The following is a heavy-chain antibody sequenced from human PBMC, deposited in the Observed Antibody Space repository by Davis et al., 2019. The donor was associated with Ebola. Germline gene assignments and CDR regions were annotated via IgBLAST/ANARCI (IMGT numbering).Heavy chain of an antibody. V-gene: IGHV3-23*01. CDR3: AKSGLSFGVVKYHYGMDV. D-gene: IGHD3-3*01. Sequence: PGGSLRLSCAASGFTFSSYGMHWVRQAPGKGLEWVSSISASGVTRYYVDSVKGRFTISRGNSKKTLYLQMNSLRAEDTAVYYCAKSGLSFGVVKYHYGMDVWGKGTTVTVSS. CDR1: GFTFSSYG. J-gene: IGHJ6*04. CDR2: ISASGVTR.